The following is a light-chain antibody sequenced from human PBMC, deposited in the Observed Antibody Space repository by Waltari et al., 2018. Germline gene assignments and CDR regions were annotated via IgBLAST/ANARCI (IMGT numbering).Light chain of an antibody. J-gene: IGKJ4*01. CDR3: QQHDNLPLA. CDR2: AAS. CDR1: QDISNY. V-gene: IGKV1-33*01. Sequence: EIQMTQSPSSLSTSVGDRVTITCQTSQDISNYLNWYQQKPGKAPKLLIYAASNLETGVPSRFSGGGSGTNFTFTISSLQPEDIATYYCQQHDNLPLAFGGGPRWKSN.